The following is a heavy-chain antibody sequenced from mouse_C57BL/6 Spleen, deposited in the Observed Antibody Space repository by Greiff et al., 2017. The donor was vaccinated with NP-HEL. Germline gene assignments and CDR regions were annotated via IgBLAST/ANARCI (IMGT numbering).Heavy chain of an antibody. V-gene: IGHV1-7*01. J-gene: IGHJ2*01. CDR3: ARGNYGSRGPYYFDC. CDR1: GFTFNSYW. CDR2: INPSSGYT. Sequence: VQLQQSGAELVKPGASVKLSCKASGFTFNSYWMHWVKQRPGQGLEWIGYINPSSGYTKYNQKFQDQATLTADKSSSTAYLQLSSLTYEDSAVYYCARGNYGSRGPYYFDCWGQGTTLTVSS. D-gene: IGHD1-1*01.